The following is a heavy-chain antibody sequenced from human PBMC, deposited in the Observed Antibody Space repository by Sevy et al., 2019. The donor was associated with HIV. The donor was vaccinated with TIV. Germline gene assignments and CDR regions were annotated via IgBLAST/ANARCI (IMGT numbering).Heavy chain of an antibody. V-gene: IGHV3-48*03. D-gene: IGHD3-3*01. CDR3: AKRGGQYDLGMDV. Sequence: GGSLRLSCAASGFTFSSYEMNWVRQAPGKGLEWVSYISSSGSTIYYADSVGGRFTISRDNAKKSLYLQMNSLRAEDTAVYYCAKRGGQYDLGMDVWGQGTTVTVSS. CDR1: GFTFSSYE. CDR2: ISSSGSTI. J-gene: IGHJ6*02.